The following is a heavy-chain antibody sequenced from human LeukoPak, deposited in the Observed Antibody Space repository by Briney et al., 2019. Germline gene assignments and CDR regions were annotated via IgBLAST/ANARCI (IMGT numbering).Heavy chain of an antibody. D-gene: IGHD3/OR15-3a*01. CDR2: IKQDGSEK. CDR1: GFTFSSYW. CDR3: ARFVDPRESPVGAFDI. V-gene: IGHV3-7*01. J-gene: IGHJ3*02. Sequence: QPGGSLRLSCAASGFTFSSYWMSWVRQAPGKGLEWVANIKQDGSEKYYVDSVKGRFTISRDNAKNSLYLQMNSLRAEDTAVYYCARFVDPRESPVGAFDIWGQGTMVTVSS.